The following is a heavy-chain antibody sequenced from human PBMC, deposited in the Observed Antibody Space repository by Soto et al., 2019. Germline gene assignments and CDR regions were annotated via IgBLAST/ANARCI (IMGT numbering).Heavy chain of an antibody. D-gene: IGHD5-12*01. Sequence: QLLLVESGSGLVRPSEALSLSCNVSGGSLSVGGGSWAWIRLPVGKGLEWIGYIFDTGNTYFSASLKSRISMSVDTSRNQCSMQLASVTAADTAMYYCACINGYNRYFDHWGRGTLVTVSS. CDR1: GGSLSVGGGS. CDR2: IFDTGNT. CDR3: ACINGYNRYFDH. J-gene: IGHJ2*01. V-gene: IGHV4-30-2*01.